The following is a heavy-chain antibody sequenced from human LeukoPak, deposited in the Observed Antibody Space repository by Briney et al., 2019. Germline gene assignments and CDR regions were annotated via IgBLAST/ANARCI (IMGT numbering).Heavy chain of an antibody. Sequence: GGSLRLSCAASGFTFKDYALNWVRQTPGKGLEWVSSISDDGAYIYYADSVKGRFIISRDNANSSLYLQMDSLSPEDTAVYYCAKDRHNLAANGLDPWGQGALVTVSS. D-gene: IGHD1-26*01. CDR3: AKDRHNLAANGLDP. V-gene: IGHV3-21*01. CDR2: ISDDGAYI. J-gene: IGHJ5*02. CDR1: GFTFKDYA.